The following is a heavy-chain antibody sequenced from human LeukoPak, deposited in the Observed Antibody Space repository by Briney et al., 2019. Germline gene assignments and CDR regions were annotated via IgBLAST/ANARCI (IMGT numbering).Heavy chain of an antibody. CDR2: INHSGNVN. Sequence: GGSLRLSCAASGFTFSSYWMNWARQAPGKGLEWVASINHSGNVNYYVDSVKGRFTISRDNAKNSLYLQMSNLRAEDTAVYFCARGGGLDVWAKGPRSPSP. CDR1: GFTFSSYW. CDR3: ARGGGLDV. V-gene: IGHV3-7*03. D-gene: IGHD3-16*01. J-gene: IGHJ6*02.